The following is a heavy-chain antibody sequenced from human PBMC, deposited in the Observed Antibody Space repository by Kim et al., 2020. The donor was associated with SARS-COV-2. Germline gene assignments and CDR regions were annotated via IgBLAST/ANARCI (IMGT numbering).Heavy chain of an antibody. V-gene: IGHV4-31*02. CDR3: ARAPRRIITIFGVVTHFDY. J-gene: IGHJ4*02. D-gene: IGHD3-3*01. Sequence: KSRVTISVDTSKNQFSLKRSSVTAADTAVYYCARAPRRIITIFGVVTHFDYWGQGTVVTVSS.